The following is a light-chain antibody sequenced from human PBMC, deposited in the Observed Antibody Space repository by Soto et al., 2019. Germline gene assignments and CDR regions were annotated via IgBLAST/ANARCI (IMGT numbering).Light chain of an antibody. CDR3: CSYAGTYIYV. V-gene: IGLV2-11*01. CDR1: SSDVGGYNY. CDR2: DVS. J-gene: IGLJ1*01. Sequence: QSALTQPRSVSGSPGQSVTISCTGTSSDVGGYNYVSWFQQHPGKAPKVMIYDVSKRPSGVPDRFSGSKSGNTASLTISGLQAEDEAYYYCCSYAGTYIYVFGTGTKVTVL.